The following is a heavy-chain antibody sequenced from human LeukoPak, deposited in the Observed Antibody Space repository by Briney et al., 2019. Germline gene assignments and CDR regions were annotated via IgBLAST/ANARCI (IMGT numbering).Heavy chain of an antibody. CDR2: INPGGGST. V-gene: IGHV1-46*01. Sequence: ASVKVSCKASGYTFSSYYIHWVRQAPGQGLEWMGIINPGGGSTNYAQKFQGRVTVTTDTSTSTAYMELRSLRSDDTAVYYCAGALYSNYVLGLYYLDYWGQGTLVTVSS. J-gene: IGHJ4*02. CDR1: GYTFSSYY. CDR3: AGALYSNYVLGLYYLDY. D-gene: IGHD4-11*01.